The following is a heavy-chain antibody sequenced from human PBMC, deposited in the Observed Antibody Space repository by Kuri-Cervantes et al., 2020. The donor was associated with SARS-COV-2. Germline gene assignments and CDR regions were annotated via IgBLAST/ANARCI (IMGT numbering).Heavy chain of an antibody. J-gene: IGHJ4*02. CDR2: INSDGSST. CDR1: GFTFSSYW. Sequence: GESLKISCAASGFTFSSYWMHWVRQAPGKGLVWVSRINSDGSSTSYADSVKGRFTISRDNSKNTLYLQMNSLRAEDTAVYYCTRDLPYYDILTGYYTLFDYWGQGTLVTVSS. V-gene: IGHV3-74*01. D-gene: IGHD3-9*01. CDR3: TRDLPYYDILTGYYTLFDY.